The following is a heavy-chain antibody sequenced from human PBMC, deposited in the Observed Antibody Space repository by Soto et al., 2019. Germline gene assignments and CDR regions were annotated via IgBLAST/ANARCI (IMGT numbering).Heavy chain of an antibody. CDR1: GFTFSSYA. D-gene: IGHD3-22*01. J-gene: IGHJ4*02. CDR3: AKDYYYDSSGYLGN. V-gene: IGHV3-23*01. CDR2: ISGSGDST. Sequence: HPGGSLRLSCAASGFTFSSYAMSWVRQAPGKGLEWVSGISGSGDSTYYADSVKGRFTISRDTSKNTLYLQMNSLRAEDTAVYYCAKDYYYDSSGYLGNCGQGTLVTVPS.